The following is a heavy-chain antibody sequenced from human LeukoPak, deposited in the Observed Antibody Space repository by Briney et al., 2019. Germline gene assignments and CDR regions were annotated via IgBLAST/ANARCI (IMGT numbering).Heavy chain of an antibody. D-gene: IGHD2-2*01. J-gene: IGHJ4*02. Sequence: SETLSLTCTVSGGSISSSSYYWGWIRQPPGKGLEWIGSIYYSGSTYYNPSLKSRVTISVDTSKNQFSLKLSSVTAADTAVYYCARVVPAAICFDYWGQGTLVTVSS. CDR2: IYYSGST. CDR3: ARVVPAAICFDY. CDR1: GGSISSSSYY. V-gene: IGHV4-39*01.